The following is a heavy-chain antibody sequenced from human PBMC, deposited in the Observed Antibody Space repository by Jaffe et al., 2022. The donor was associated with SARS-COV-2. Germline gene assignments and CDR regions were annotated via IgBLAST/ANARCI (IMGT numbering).Heavy chain of an antibody. V-gene: IGHV3-74*01. Sequence: EVQLVESGGGLVQPGGSLRLSCAASGFTFSAYWMHWVRQAPGKGLVWVSRINNDGSNTTYADSVKGRFTISRDNAKNTLYLQMNSLRAEDTAVYYCTRDMYFDFWSGVDYWGQGTLVTVSS. CDR3: TRDMYFDFWSGVDY. J-gene: IGHJ4*02. D-gene: IGHD3-3*01. CDR1: GFTFSAYW. CDR2: INNDGSNT.